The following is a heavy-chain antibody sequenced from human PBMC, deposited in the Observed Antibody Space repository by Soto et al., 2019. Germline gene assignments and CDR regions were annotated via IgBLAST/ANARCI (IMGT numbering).Heavy chain of an antibody. J-gene: IGHJ4*02. CDR2: ISDGGHNT. D-gene: IGHD3-10*01. V-gene: IGHV3-23*01. CDR3: VREYYGSGVV. Sequence: GGSLRLSCAASGFTFASYTMSWVRQAPGKGLQWASYISDGGHNTYYADSVKGRFAISRDDLKGTLYLQMNSLRAEDTALYYCVREYYGSGVVWGQGTLVTVSS. CDR1: GFTFASYT.